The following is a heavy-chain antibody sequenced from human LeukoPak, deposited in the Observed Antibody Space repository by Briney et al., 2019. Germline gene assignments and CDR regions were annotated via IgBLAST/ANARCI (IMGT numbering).Heavy chain of an antibody. D-gene: IGHD2-15*01. Sequence: GASVKVPCKASGYTFTGYAMHWVRQAPGQRLEWMGWINAGNGNTKYSQKFQGRVTITRDTSASTAYMELSSLRSEDTAVYYCAREPPRGVVRWYYYGMDVWGQGTTVTVSS. V-gene: IGHV1-3*01. CDR2: INAGNGNT. CDR3: AREPPRGVVRWYYYGMDV. CDR1: GYTFTGYA. J-gene: IGHJ6*02.